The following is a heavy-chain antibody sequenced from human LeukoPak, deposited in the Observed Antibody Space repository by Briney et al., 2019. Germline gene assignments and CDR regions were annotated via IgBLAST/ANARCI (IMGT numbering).Heavy chain of an antibody. D-gene: IGHD6-13*01. CDR3: AKRGSVGTLGHFDY. Sequence: PGGSPRLSCAASGFTFSSYSMNWVRQAPGKGLEWVSGISSNGASTYYVDSVKGRFTISRDNSKNTLFLQMNSLRAEDTAVYYCAKRGSVGTLGHFDYWGQGTLVTVSS. V-gene: IGHV3-23*01. J-gene: IGHJ4*02. CDR2: ISSNGAST. CDR1: GFTFSSYS.